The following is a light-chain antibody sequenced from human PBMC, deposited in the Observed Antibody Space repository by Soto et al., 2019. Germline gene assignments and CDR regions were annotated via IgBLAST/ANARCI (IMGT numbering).Light chain of an antibody. CDR2: GAS. CDR1: QSVSSSY. Sequence: EIVLTQSPGTLSSSPGERATLSCRASQSVSSSYLAWYQQKPGQAPRLLIYGASSRATGIPDRFSGSGSGTDFTLTISRLETEDFEVYYCQQYGSSKLTFGGGTKVEIK. J-gene: IGKJ4*01. CDR3: QQYGSSKLT. V-gene: IGKV3-20*01.